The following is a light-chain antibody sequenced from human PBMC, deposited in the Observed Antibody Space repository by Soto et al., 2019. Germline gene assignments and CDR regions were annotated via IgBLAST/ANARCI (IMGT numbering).Light chain of an antibody. V-gene: IGKV3-20*01. CDR2: GAS. Sequence: EIVLTQSPGTLSLSPGERATISCRASQSVSSSYLAWYQQKPGQAPRLLIYGASSRATGIPDRFSGSGSGTDFTLTISRLEPEDFAVYDGQQYGSSPETFGQGTKLEIK. CDR3: QQYGSSPET. J-gene: IGKJ2*01. CDR1: QSVSSSY.